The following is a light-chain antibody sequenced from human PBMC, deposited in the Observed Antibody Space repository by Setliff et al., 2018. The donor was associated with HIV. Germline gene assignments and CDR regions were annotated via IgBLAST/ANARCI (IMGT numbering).Light chain of an antibody. CDR3: QQYDSYSWT. J-gene: IGKJ1*01. CDR2: KAS. V-gene: IGKV1-5*03. Sequence: DIQMTQSPSTLSASVGDRVTITCRASQSISDSLAWCQQKSGKAPKLLIYKASSLQSGVPSRFSGSVSGTEFTLTIISLQPDDFASYYCQQYDSYSWTFGQGTKV. CDR1: QSISDS.